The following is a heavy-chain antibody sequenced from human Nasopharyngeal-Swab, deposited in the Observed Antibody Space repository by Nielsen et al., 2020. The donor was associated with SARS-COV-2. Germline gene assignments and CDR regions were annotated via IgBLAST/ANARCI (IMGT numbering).Heavy chain of an antibody. D-gene: IGHD3-3*01. CDR3: ARATTDYDFWSGYLIYYFDY. V-gene: IGHV3-74*01. J-gene: IGHJ4*02. Sequence: GESLKISCAASGFTFSSYWMHWVRQAPGKGLVWVSRINSDGSSTSYADSVKGRFTISRDNAKNTLYLQMNSLRAEDTAVYYCARATTDYDFWSGYLIYYFDYWGQGTLVTVSS. CDR1: GFTFSSYW. CDR2: INSDGSST.